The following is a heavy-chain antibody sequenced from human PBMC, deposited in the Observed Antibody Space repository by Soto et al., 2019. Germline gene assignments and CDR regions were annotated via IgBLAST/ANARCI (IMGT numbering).Heavy chain of an antibody. CDR1: GDTFSSLW. CDR3: AKSDYFHTSGSLYGLDV. D-gene: IGHD3-22*01. J-gene: IGHJ6*02. CDR2: ISLDDSET. Sequence: PGESLKISCKASGDTFSSLWIAWVRQEPEKGLEWMGTISLDDSETTYSPSFQGQVTISADKSPNAAYLQWNSLKASDTAIFYCAKSDYFHTSGSLYGLDVWGQGTTVTVSS. V-gene: IGHV5-51*01.